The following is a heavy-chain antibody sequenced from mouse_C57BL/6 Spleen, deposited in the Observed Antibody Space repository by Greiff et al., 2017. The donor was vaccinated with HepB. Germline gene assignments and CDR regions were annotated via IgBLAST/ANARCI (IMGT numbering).Heavy chain of an antibody. Sequence: EVHLVESGGGLVKPGGSLKLSCAASGFTFSDYGMHWVRQAPGKGLEWVAYISSVSSTLYYADTVKCRFTISRYNAKNTLFLQMTSLRSEDTAMYYCARYYGYLYAMDYWGQGTSVTVSS. J-gene: IGHJ4*01. D-gene: IGHD2-2*01. CDR3: ARYYGYLYAMDY. CDR1: GFTFSDYG. V-gene: IGHV5-17*01. CDR2: ISSVSSTL.